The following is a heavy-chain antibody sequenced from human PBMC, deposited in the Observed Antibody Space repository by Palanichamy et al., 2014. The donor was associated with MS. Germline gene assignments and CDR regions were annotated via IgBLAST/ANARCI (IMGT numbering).Heavy chain of an antibody. D-gene: IGHD3-16*01. CDR1: GYPFNNYA. CDR3: AKDIGDTLAGDYYYYYAMDV. CDR2: ISGSGRRT. V-gene: IGHV3-23*01. J-gene: IGHJ6*02. Sequence: EVQLLESGGGLVQPGGSLRLSCAASGYPFNNYAINWVRRAPGKGLEWVSAISGSGRRTFYADSVKGRFTVSRDNSENTLYLQMMSLTAEDTAVYYCAKDIGDTLAGDYYYYYAMDVWGQGTTVAVS.